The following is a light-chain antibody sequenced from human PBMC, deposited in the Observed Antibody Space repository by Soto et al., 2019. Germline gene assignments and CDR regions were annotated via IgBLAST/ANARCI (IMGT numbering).Light chain of an antibody. V-gene: IGKV3-11*01. Sequence: EIVLTQSPATLSLSPGERATLSCRASQRVSSYLAWYQQKPGQAPRLLIYDASNRATGIPARFSGSGYGTDFALTISSLEPEDFAVYYCQQRRNWPPWTFGQGTKVEIK. CDR3: QQRRNWPPWT. J-gene: IGKJ1*01. CDR1: QRVSSY. CDR2: DAS.